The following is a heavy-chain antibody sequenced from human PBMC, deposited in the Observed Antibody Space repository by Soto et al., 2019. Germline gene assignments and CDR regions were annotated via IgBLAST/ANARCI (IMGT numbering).Heavy chain of an antibody. CDR2: ISYDGSNK. Sequence: QVQLVESGGGVVQPGRSLRLSCAASGFTFSSYAMHWVRQAPGKGLEWVAVISYDGSNKYYADSVKGRFTISRNNSKDQPYLQNNHLRAEDTGVYYCARDIEYSSPGYYGMDVWGQGTTVTVSS. D-gene: IGHD6-13*01. V-gene: IGHV3-30-3*01. CDR1: GFTFSSYA. J-gene: IGHJ6*02. CDR3: ARDIEYSSPGYYGMDV.